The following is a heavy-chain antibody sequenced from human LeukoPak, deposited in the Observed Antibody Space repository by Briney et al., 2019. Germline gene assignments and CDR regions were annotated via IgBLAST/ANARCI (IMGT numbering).Heavy chain of an antibody. CDR2: ISAYNSNT. V-gene: IGHV1-18*01. CDR1: GYTFTSYG. CDR3: ARDEASRYSSGWYSEDYYYGMDV. J-gene: IGHJ6*02. Sequence: GASVKVSCKASGYTFTSYGISWVRQAPGQGLEWMGWISAYNSNTTYAQKLQGRVTMTTDTSTSTAYMELRSLRSDDTAVHYCARDEASRYSSGWYSEDYYYGMDVWGQGTTVTVSS. D-gene: IGHD6-19*01.